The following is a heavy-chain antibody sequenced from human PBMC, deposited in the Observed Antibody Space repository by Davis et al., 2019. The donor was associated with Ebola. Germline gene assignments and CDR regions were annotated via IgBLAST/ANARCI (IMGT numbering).Heavy chain of an antibody. Sequence: GESLKISCKGSGYSFTSYWIGWVRQMPGKGLEWMGIISPGDSDTRYNPSFQGQVTISADKSITTAYLQWSSLRASDTAMYYCARQSHSGSYSEAVIEIWNYFDYWGQGTLVSVSS. CDR2: ISPGDSDT. CDR3: ARQSHSGSYSEAVIEIWNYFDY. CDR1: GYSFTSYW. D-gene: IGHD1-26*01. V-gene: IGHV5-51*01. J-gene: IGHJ4*02.